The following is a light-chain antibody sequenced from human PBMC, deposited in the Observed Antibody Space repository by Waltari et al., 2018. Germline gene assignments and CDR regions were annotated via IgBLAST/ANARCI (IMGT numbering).Light chain of an antibody. CDR3: QQYFKTPLT. V-gene: IGKV1-39*01. CDR2: AAS. Sequence: DIQMTQSPSSLSASVGDRVTITCRASQSISSYLNWYQQKPGKAPKLLIYAASSLQSGVPSRFSGSGSGTDFTLTISSLQAEDVAVYYCQQYFKTPLTFGGGTKVEIK. CDR1: QSISSY. J-gene: IGKJ4*01.